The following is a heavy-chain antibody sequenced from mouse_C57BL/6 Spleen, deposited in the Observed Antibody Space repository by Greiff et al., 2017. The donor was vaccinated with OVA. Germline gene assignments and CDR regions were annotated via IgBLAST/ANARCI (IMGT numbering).Heavy chain of an antibody. CDR1: GYSFTSYY. CDR3: ARRITTKAMDY. Sequence: QVQLKQSGPELVKPGASVKISCKASGYSFTSYYIHWVKQRPGQGLEWIGWIYPGSGNTKYNEKFKGKATLTADTSSSTAYMQLSSLTSEDSAVYYCARRITTKAMDYWGQGTSVTVSS. J-gene: IGHJ4*01. D-gene: IGHD1-1*01. V-gene: IGHV1-66*01. CDR2: IYPGSGNT.